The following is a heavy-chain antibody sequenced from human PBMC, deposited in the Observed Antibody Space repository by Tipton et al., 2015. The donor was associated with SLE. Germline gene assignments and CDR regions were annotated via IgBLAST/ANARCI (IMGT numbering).Heavy chain of an antibody. Sequence: TLSLTCTVSGDSINSGLYYWSWLRQPAGKGLEWIGRTSPSGSTNYNPSLRRRVAISIDTSKNQFSLKLSSVTAADTAVYYCARDRVYSSSYYMDVWGKGTTVTVSS. D-gene: IGHD6-13*01. CDR1: GDSINSGLYY. J-gene: IGHJ6*03. V-gene: IGHV4-61*02. CDR3: ARDRVYSSSYYMDV. CDR2: TSPSGST.